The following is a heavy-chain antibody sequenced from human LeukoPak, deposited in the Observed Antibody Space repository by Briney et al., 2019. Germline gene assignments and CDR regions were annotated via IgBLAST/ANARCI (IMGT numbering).Heavy chain of an antibody. CDR1: GGSISSYY. CDR2: IYISGST. CDR3: ARGAAEAHYYYYYMDV. J-gene: IGHJ6*03. V-gene: IGHV4-4*07. D-gene: IGHD2-15*01. Sequence: SETLSLTCTVSGGSISSYYWSWVRQSAGKELEWIGRIYISGSTNYNPSLKSRVTMSVDTSKNQFSLKLSSVTAADTAVYYCARGAAEAHYYYYYMDVWGKGTTVTISS.